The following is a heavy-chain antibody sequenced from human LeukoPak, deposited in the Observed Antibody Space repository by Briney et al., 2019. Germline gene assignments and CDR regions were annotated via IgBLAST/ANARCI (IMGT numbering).Heavy chain of an antibody. D-gene: IGHD4-17*01. V-gene: IGHV3-23*01. CDR2: ISGSGGST. CDR3: ARDWGRSSDYGDYRFVYFQH. CDR1: RFTFSNYG. J-gene: IGHJ1*01. Sequence: QPGGSLRLSCAASRFTFSNYGMSWVRQAPRKGLEWVSAISGSGGSTYYADSVKGRFTISRDNAKNSLYLQMNSLRAEDTAVYYCARDWGRSSDYGDYRFVYFQHWGQGTLVTVSS.